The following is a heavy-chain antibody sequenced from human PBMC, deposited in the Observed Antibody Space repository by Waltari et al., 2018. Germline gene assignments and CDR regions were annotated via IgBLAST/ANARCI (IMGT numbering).Heavy chain of an antibody. CDR3: ARELEWNYDFRSEFDS. D-gene: IGHD3-3*01. CDR2: ISSSSINI. Sequence: EVQLVESVGGLVQPGGSLRLSCEASGFTFSSSNLNWVRQAPGKGLEWLSYISSSSINIYYAGSVKGRITISRDNARNSLSLQMSGLRAEDTAVYYCARELEWNYDFRSEFDSWGQGTLVTVSS. J-gene: IGHJ4*02. CDR1: GFTFSSSN. V-gene: IGHV3-48*04.